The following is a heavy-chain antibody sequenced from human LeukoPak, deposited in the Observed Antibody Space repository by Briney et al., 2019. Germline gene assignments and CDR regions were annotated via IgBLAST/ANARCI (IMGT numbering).Heavy chain of an antibody. CDR1: GFTFSDHY. CDR3: ARAGYAHGSDV. CDR2: SANKGNRYTT. D-gene: IGHD5-12*01. Sequence: GGSLRLSCAASGFTFSDHYMDWVRQAPGKGLEWVGRSANKGNRYTTEYAASVEGRFTISRDDSKNSVHLQMNSLKTDDTAVYYCARAGYAHGSDVWGQGTTVAV. V-gene: IGHV3-72*01. J-gene: IGHJ6*02.